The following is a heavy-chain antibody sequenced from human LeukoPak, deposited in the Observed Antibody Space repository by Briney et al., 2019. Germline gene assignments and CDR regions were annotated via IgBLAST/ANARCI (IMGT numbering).Heavy chain of an antibody. CDR2: ISYDGSNK. V-gene: IGHV3-30*04. Sequence: GGSLRLSCSASGFTFSSYAMHWVRQAPGKGLEWVAVISYDGSNKYYADSVKGRFTISRDNSKNTLYLQMNSLRAEDTAVYYCARDQPGIPWGQGTLVTVSS. CDR3: ARDQPGIP. D-gene: IGHD1-14*01. CDR1: GFTFSSYA. J-gene: IGHJ4*02.